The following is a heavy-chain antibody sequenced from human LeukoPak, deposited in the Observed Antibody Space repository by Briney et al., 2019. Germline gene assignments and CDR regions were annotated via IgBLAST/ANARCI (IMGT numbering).Heavy chain of an antibody. V-gene: IGHV3-30*04. CDR1: GFTFSSYA. J-gene: IGHJ4*02. Sequence: GGSLRLSCAASGFTFSSYAMHWVRRAPGKGLEWVAVISYDGSNKYYADSVKGRFTISRDNSKNTLYLQMNSLRAEDTAVYYWARGVGHHFDYWGQGTLVTVSS. CDR2: ISYDGSNK. D-gene: IGHD1-26*01. CDR3: ARGVGHHFDY.